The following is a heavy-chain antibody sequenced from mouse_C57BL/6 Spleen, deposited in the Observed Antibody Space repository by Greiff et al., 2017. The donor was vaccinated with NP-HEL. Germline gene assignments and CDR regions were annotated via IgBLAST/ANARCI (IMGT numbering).Heavy chain of an antibody. J-gene: IGHJ1*03. CDR2: INYDGSST. CDR1: GFTFSDYY. D-gene: IGHD2-4*01. V-gene: IGHV5-16*01. Sequence: EVHLVESEGGLVQPGSSMKLSCTASGFTFSDYYMAWVRQVPEKGLEWVANINYDGSSTYYLDSLKSRFIISRDNAKNILYLQMSSLKSEDTATYYCAREDYPHWYFDVWGTGTTVTVSS. CDR3: AREDYPHWYFDV.